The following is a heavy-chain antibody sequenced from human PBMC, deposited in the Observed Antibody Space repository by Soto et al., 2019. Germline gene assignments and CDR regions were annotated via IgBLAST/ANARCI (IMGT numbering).Heavy chain of an antibody. V-gene: IGHV1-24*01. Sequence: QVQLVQSGAEVKKPGASVKVSCKVSGYTLTELSMHWVRQAPGKGLEWMGGFDPEDGETIYAQKVQGRVTMTEDTSTDTAYMELSSLRSEDTAVYYYATLPIWEPHYDAFDIWGQGTMVTVSS. CDR2: FDPEDGET. D-gene: IGHD1-26*01. CDR3: ATLPIWEPHYDAFDI. J-gene: IGHJ3*02. CDR1: GYTLTELS.